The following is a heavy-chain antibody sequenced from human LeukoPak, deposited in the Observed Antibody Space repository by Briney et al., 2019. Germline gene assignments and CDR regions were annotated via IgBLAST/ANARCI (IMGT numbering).Heavy chain of an antibody. CDR1: GFTFRNYG. V-gene: IGHV3-30*03. CDR2: VLYDGSNK. Sequence: GRSLRLSCQASGFTFRNYGMHWVRQAPGKGLEWVAVVLYDGSNKYYADSVKGRFTISRDNSKNMVYLQMNSLRAEDTAVYYCARDHNSPDYWGQGTLVTVSS. D-gene: IGHD2-21*01. J-gene: IGHJ4*02. CDR3: ARDHNSPDY.